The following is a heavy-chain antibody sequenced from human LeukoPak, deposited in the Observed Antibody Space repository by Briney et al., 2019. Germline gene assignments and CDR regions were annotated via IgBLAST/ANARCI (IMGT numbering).Heavy chain of an antibody. Sequence: SETLSLTCTVSGGSISSYYWSWIRQPPGKGLEWIGSIYYSGSTYYNPSLKSRVTISVDTSKNQFSLKLSSVTAADTAVYYCARLAGPLDAFDIWGQGTMVTVSS. J-gene: IGHJ3*02. V-gene: IGHV4-39*01. CDR3: ARLAGPLDAFDI. D-gene: IGHD6-25*01. CDR1: GGSISSYY. CDR2: IYYSGST.